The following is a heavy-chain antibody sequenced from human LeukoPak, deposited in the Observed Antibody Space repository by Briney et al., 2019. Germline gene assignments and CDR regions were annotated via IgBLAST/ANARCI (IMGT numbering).Heavy chain of an antibody. Sequence: GGSLRLSCAASGFTFSSYEMNWVRQAPGKGLEWVSYISSSGSSKYYADSVKGRFTISRDNAKNSMYLQMNSLRAEDTAVYYCAREGYCSSSSSCGEDSYYGMDVWGKGTTVIVSS. J-gene: IGHJ6*04. V-gene: IGHV3-48*03. CDR3: AREGYCSSSSSCGEDSYYGMDV. CDR2: ISSSGSSK. D-gene: IGHD2-15*01. CDR1: GFTFSSYE.